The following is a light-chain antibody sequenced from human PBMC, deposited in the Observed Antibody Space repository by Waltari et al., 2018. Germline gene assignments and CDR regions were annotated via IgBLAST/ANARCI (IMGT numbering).Light chain of an antibody. CDR2: QDS. J-gene: IGLJ2*01. V-gene: IGLV3-1*01. CDR1: KLGDKY. Sequence: SYELTQPPSVSVSPGQTASITCSGDKLGDKYACWYQQKPGQSPVLVIYQDSKRHSGIPERFSGSNSGNTATLTISGTQAMDEADYYCQAWDSSTAEFGGGTKLTVL. CDR3: QAWDSSTAE.